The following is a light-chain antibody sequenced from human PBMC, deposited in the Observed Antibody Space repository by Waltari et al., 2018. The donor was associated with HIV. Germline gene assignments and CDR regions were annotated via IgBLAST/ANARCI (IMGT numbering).Light chain of an antibody. CDR1: QSVSGSY. CDR3: QHYGSFRLT. CDR2: GAS. Sequence: EIVLTQSPATLSLSQGERATLSCRASQSVSGSYLAWYQQQPGQAPRLLIYGASSRATGIPDRFSGRGSGTDFTLTISRLEPEDFAVYVCQHYGSFRLTFGGGTKVEIK. V-gene: IGKV3-20*01. J-gene: IGKJ4*01.